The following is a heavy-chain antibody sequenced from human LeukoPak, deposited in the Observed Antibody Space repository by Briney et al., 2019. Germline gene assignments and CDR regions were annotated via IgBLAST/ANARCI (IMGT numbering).Heavy chain of an antibody. CDR3: ARDHYGDYAFDY. CDR2: ISSSGSTI. V-gene: IGHV3-11*04. CDR1: GGSISSSSYY. Sequence: LSLTCTVSGGSISSSSYYWGWIRQPPGKGLEWVSYISSSGSTIYYADSVKGRFTISRDNAKNSLYLQMNSLRAEDTAVYYCARDHYGDYAFDYWGQGTLVTVSS. J-gene: IGHJ4*02. D-gene: IGHD4-17*01.